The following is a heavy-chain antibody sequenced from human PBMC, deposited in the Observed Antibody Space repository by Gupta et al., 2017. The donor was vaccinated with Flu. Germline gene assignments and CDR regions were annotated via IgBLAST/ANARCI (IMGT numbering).Heavy chain of an antibody. CDR2: ISSSGDTI. CDR1: GFSFSAYS. V-gene: IGHV3-48*01. J-gene: IGHJ4*02. CDR3: VRDRDYFDY. Sequence: EVQLVESGGNLVQPGGSLRLACEASGFSFSAYSMKWVRQAPGKGLEWVSYISSSGDTIYYADSVKGRVTVSRDNAKKSLYLQMNSLRVEDTAVYYCVRDRDYFDYWGRGTLVSVSS.